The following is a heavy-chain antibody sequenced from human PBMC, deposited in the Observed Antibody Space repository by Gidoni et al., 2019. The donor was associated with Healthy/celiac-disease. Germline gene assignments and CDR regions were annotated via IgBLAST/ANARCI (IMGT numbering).Heavy chain of an antibody. Sequence: DVQLLESGGGLVQPGGSLSLSCAASGFTFSSYAMSWVRQAPGKGLEWVSAISGSGGSTYDADAVKGRFTISRDNSKNTLYLQMNSLRAEDTAVYYCAKVAGYCRSTSCYATFDYWGQGTLVTVSS. CDR1: GFTFSSYA. D-gene: IGHD2-2*01. CDR2: ISGSGGST. V-gene: IGHV3-23*01. J-gene: IGHJ4*02. CDR3: AKVAGYCRSTSCYATFDY.